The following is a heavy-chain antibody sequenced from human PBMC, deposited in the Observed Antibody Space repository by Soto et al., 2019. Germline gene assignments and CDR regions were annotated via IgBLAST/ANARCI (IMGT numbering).Heavy chain of an antibody. J-gene: IGHJ5*02. CDR2: TYYRSRFFS. CDR3: VRDRYSSSGWFDP. D-gene: IGHD3-10*01. CDR1: GDSVSSYSAA. Sequence: SQTLSLPCAISGDSVSSYSAAWNWIRQSTSGGLEWLGRTYYRSRFFSDYAESVKSRIIINPDTSKNQFSLQLKSVTPEDTAVYYCVRDRYSSSGWFDPWGQGTPVTVSS. V-gene: IGHV6-1*01.